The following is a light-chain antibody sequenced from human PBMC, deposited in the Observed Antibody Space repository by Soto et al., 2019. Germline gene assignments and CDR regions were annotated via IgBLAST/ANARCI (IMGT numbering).Light chain of an antibody. V-gene: IGKV1-5*03. J-gene: IGKJ5*01. CDR2: KAS. CDR3: QQYESYSVT. Sequence: DIHMTQCPSTLSASVGDRVTITCRASQSISSWLAWYQQKPGKAPNLLIYKASSLESGVPSRFSGSGSGTEFTLTISSLQPDDFATYYCQQYESYSVTFGQGTRLEIK. CDR1: QSISSW.